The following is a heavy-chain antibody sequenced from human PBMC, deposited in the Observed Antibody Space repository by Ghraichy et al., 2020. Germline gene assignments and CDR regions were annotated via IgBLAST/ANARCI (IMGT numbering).Heavy chain of an antibody. CDR1: GGSISSYY. J-gene: IGHJ4*02. CDR3: ARSHSGRYCSGGSCYGADY. CDR2: IYYSGST. V-gene: IGHV4-59*08. Sequence: SETLSLTCTVSGGSISSYYWSWIRQPPGKGLEWIGYIYYSGSTNYNPSLKSRVTISVDTSKNQFSLKLSSVTAADTAVYYCARSHSGRYCSGGSCYGADYWGQGTLVTVSS. D-gene: IGHD2-15*01.